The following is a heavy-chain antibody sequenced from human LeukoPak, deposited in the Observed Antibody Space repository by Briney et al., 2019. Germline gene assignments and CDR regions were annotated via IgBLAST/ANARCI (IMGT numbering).Heavy chain of an antibody. CDR2: IWYDGSNK. CDR1: GFTFSSYG. CDR3: ARDAFGVDKSPF. V-gene: IGHV3-33*01. Sequence: TGGSLRLSCAASGFTFSSYGMHWVRQAPGKGLEWVAVIWYDGSNKYYADSVKGRFTISRDNSKNTLYLQMNSLRAEDTAVYYCARDAFGVDKSPFWGQGTLVTVSS. D-gene: IGHD3-3*01. J-gene: IGHJ4*02.